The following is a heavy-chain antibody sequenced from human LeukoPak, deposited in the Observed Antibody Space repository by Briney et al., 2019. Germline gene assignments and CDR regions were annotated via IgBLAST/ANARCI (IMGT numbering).Heavy chain of an antibody. CDR3: ARGYCSGGSCYSDLLVYFDY. CDR1: GGTFSSYA. D-gene: IGHD2-15*01. CDR2: IIPIFGTA. V-gene: IGHV1-69*13. Sequence: ASVKVSCRASGGTFSSYAISWVRQAPGQGLEWMGGIIPIFGTANYAQKFQGRVTITADESTSTAYVELSSLRSEDTAVYYCARGYCSGGSCYSDLLVYFDYWGQGTLVTVSS. J-gene: IGHJ4*02.